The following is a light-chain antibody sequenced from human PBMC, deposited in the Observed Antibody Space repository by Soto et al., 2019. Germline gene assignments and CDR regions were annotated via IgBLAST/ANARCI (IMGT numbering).Light chain of an antibody. CDR1: SSNIGAGYD. V-gene: IGLV1-40*01. Sequence: QSVLTHPPSVSGAPGQRVTISCTGSSSNIGAGYDVHWYQQLPGTAPKLLIYGNSNRPSGVPDRFSGSKSGTSASLAITGLQAEDEADYYCQSYDSSRSGSRVFGGGTQLTVL. CDR2: GNS. CDR3: QSYDSSRSGSRV. J-gene: IGLJ2*01.